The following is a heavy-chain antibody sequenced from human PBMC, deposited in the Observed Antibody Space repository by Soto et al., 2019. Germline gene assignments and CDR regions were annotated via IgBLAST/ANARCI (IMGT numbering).Heavy chain of an antibody. CDR2: IDWDDDK. CDR1: GFSLDTSGMC. CDR3: ARLFWSGSQEEFPFGFDY. Sequence: SGPTLVNPTQTLTLTCIFSGFSLDTSGMCVNWIRQPPGKALQWLARIDWDDDKYYSTSLKTRLTISRDTSKKQVVLTMTNMDPVDTATYYCARLFWSGSQEEFPFGFDYWGQGTLVTVSS. V-gene: IGHV2-70*11. J-gene: IGHJ4*02. D-gene: IGHD3-3*01.